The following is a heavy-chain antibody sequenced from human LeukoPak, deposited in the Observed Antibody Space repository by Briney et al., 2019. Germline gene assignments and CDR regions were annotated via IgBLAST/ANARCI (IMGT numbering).Heavy chain of an antibody. CDR3: ARFRYNWNYFTWFDP. CDR1: GGSFSGYY. CDR2: INHRGST. J-gene: IGHJ5*02. D-gene: IGHD1-7*01. V-gene: IGHV4-34*01. Sequence: SETLSLTCAVYGGSFSGYYWSWIRQPPGKGLEWIGEINHRGSTNYNPSLKSRVTISVDTSKNQFSLKLSSVTAADTAVYYCARFRYNWNYFTWFDPWGQGTLVTVSS.